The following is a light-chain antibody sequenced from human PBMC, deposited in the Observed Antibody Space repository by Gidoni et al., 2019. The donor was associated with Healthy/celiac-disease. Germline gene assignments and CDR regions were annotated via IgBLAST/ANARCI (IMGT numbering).Light chain of an antibody. CDR1: QGISSY. CDR3: QQLNSYPMYT. V-gene: IGKV1-9*01. CDR2: AAS. J-gene: IGKJ2*01. Sequence: DIQLTQSPSFLSASVGDRVTITCRASQGISSYIAWYQQKPGKAPKLLIYAASPLQSGVPSRFSGRGSGTEFTLTISSLQPEDFATYYCQQLNSYPMYTFGQGTKLEIK.